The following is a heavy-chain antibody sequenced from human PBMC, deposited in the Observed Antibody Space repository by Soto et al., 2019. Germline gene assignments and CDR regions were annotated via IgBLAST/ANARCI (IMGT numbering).Heavy chain of an antibody. Sequence: GGSLRLSCAASGFTFSSFSMNWVRQAPGKGLEWVSYISWTYAIYYADSVKGRFTISRDNAKNSVYLQMNSLRDEDTAIYYCARDLNWGIDYWGQGALVTVSS. D-gene: IGHD7-27*01. CDR3: ARDLNWGIDY. V-gene: IGHV3-48*02. CDR2: ISWTYAI. J-gene: IGHJ4*02. CDR1: GFTFSSFS.